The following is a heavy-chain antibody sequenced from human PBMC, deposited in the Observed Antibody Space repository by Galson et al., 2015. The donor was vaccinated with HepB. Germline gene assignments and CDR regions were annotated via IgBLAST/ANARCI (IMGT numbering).Heavy chain of an antibody. CDR2: TWYDGSNK. J-gene: IGHJ6*02. Sequence: SLRLSCAASGFTFNNYGMHWVRQAPGKGLEWVAVTWYDGSNKYYAESVKGRFTISRDNSKNTLDLQMNSVRAEDTAVYYCVRGEFCVSHTCYLGYYYGMDVWGQGTTVTVSS. CDR3: VRGEFCVSHTCYLGYYYGMDV. D-gene: IGHD3-3*01. V-gene: IGHV3-33*01. CDR1: GFTFNNYG.